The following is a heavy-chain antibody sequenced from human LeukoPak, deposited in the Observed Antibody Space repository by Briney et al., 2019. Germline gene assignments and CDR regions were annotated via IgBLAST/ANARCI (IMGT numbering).Heavy chain of an antibody. D-gene: IGHD2-2*01. Sequence: ASMKVSCKASGYTFTSYDINWVRQATGQGLEWMGWMNPNSGNTGYAQKFQGRVTMTRNTSISTAYMELSSLRSEDTAVYYCASPGGYCSSTSCSAFDIWGQGTMVTVSS. CDR3: ASPGGYCSSTSCSAFDI. CDR1: GYTFTSYD. V-gene: IGHV1-8*01. J-gene: IGHJ3*02. CDR2: MNPNSGNT.